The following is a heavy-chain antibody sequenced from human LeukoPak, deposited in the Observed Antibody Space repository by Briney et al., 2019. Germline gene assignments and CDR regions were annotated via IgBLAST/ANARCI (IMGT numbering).Heavy chain of an antibody. J-gene: IGHJ2*01. V-gene: IGHV1-2*02. CDR1: GYTFTDYY. Sequence: ASVKVSCKASGYTFTDYYMHWVRQAPGQGLEWMGWINSNSGGTNYAQKFQGRVTMTRDTSISTAYMELSRLRSDDTAVYYCARPTPTDWYFDLWGRGTLVTVSS. CDR2: INSNSGGT. D-gene: IGHD4-17*01. CDR3: ARPTPTDWYFDL.